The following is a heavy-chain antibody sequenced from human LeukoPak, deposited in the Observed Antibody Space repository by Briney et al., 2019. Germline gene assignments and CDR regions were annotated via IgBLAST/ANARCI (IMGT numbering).Heavy chain of an antibody. J-gene: IGHJ4*02. CDR3: ARSFGQLSSTYFDY. CDR2: ISGSGGST. Sequence: GGSLRLSCAASGFTFSSYGMSWVRQAPGKGLEWVSAISGSGGSTYYADSVKGRFTISRDNSKNTLYLQMNSLRAEDTAVYYCARSFGQLSSTYFDYWGQGTLVTVSS. CDR1: GFTFSSYG. V-gene: IGHV3-23*01. D-gene: IGHD3-10*01.